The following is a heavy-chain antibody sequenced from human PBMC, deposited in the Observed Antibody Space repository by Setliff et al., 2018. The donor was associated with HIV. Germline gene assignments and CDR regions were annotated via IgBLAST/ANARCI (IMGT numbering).Heavy chain of an antibody. V-gene: IGHV4-61*08. CDR3: ATLDHSGGNFLAY. CDR2: IHSSGST. Sequence: SETLSLTCTVSGGSLNSGDYYCNWIRQPPGKGPEWIGYIHSSGSTIYNPSLKSRITISLDTSKEQFSLELSSATAADTAVYYCATLDHSGGNFLAYWGQGSLVTVSS. D-gene: IGHD2-21*02. CDR1: GGSLNSGDYY. J-gene: IGHJ4*02.